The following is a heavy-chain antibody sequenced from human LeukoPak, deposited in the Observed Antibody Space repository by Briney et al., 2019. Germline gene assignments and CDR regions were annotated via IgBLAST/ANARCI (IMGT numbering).Heavy chain of an antibody. J-gene: IGHJ5*02. CDR3: ARQRGYCSGGSCNRWFDP. Sequence: GESLKISCNGSGYSFTSYWIGWVRQMPGKGLEWMGIIYPGDSDTRYSPSFQGQVTISADKSISTAYLQWSSLKASDTAMYYCARQRGYCSGGSCNRWFDPWGQGTLVTVSS. D-gene: IGHD2-15*01. V-gene: IGHV5-51*01. CDR2: IYPGDSDT. CDR1: GYSFTSYW.